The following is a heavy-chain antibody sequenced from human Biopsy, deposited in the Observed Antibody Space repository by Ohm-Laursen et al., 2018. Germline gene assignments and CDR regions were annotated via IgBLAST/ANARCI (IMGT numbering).Heavy chain of an antibody. V-gene: IGHV4-39*01. D-gene: IGHD1-26*01. Sequence: SQTLSLTWTVSGGPFGISSHYWIWIRRPPGKGLEWIGSIYSDDTTHYNASLQGRITISVDQPKNQFSLRLTSVTAADTAVYYCAKRDLSGTSPVWGQGTVVTVSS. CDR3: AKRDLSGTSPV. CDR2: IYSDDTT. J-gene: IGHJ4*02. CDR1: GGPFGISSHY.